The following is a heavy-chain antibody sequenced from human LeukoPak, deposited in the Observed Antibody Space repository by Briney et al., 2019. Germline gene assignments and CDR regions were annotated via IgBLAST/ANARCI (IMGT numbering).Heavy chain of an antibody. CDR2: IGSDGTKK. CDR3: ARQMTSTRLFDS. J-gene: IGHJ4*02. CDR1: GFIFSDHT. Sequence: SGGSLRLSCVASGFIFSDHTFHWVRQSPEKGLEWVALIGSDGTKKYYADSVQGRFTVSRENSKNTLFLQMNTLRADDTAVYFCARQMTSTRLFDSWGQGTLVTVSS. V-gene: IGHV3-30*04. D-gene: IGHD5/OR15-5a*01.